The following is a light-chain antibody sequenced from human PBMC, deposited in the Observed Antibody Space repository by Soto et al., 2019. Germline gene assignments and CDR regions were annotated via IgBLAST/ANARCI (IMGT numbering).Light chain of an antibody. J-gene: IGKJ1*01. CDR3: QQYGSSVWT. Sequence: EIVLTQSPGTLSLSPGERATLSCRASLSVTSNFLAWYQQKPGQAPRLLLYDASNRATGIPDRFSGSGSGTDFSLTISRLETEDFAVYYCQQYGSSVWTFGQGTKVEI. V-gene: IGKV3-20*01. CDR2: DAS. CDR1: LSVTSNF.